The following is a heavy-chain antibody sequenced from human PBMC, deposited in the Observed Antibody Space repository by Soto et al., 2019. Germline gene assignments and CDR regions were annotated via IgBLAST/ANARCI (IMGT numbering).Heavy chain of an antibody. J-gene: IGHJ5*02. CDR2: MNPNSGNT. D-gene: IGHD3-16*01. CDR3: ARGRIGGYWFDP. V-gene: IGHV1-8*01. Sequence: GASVKVSCKASGYTFTSYDINWVRQATGQGLEWMGWMNPNSGNTGYAQKFQGRVTMTRITSKSTAYLELSSLRSEDTAVYYCARGRIGGYWFDPWGQGSLVTVSS. CDR1: GYTFTSYD.